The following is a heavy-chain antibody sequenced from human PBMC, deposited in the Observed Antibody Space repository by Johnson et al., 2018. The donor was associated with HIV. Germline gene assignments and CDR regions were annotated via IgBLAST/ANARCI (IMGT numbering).Heavy chain of an antibody. CDR2: IRFDGSDK. V-gene: IGHV3-30*02. J-gene: IGHJ3*02. CDR1: GFTFSTYG. D-gene: IGHD2-21*01. Sequence: QVQLVESGGGVVQPGGSLRLSCAASGFTFSTYGVHWVRQAPGKGLEWVSFIRFDGSDKYYADSVKGRFTISRDNSKNTLYLQMNSLRAEDTAVYYCAKGPQGIATPDAFDIWGQGTMVTVSS. CDR3: AKGPQGIATPDAFDI.